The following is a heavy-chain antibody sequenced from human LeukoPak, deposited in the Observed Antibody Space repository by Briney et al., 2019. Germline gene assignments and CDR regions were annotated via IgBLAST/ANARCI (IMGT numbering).Heavy chain of an antibody. J-gene: IGHJ4*02. CDR2: IYPGDSDT. CDR3: ARLGGYSYGTFDY. D-gene: IGHD5-18*01. CDR1: GYSFTSYW. V-gene: IGHV5-51*01. Sequence: GESPKISCKGSGYSFTSYWIGWVRQMPGKGLEWMGIIYPGDSDTRYSTSFQGPVTISADKSISTAYLQWSSLKASDTAMYYCARLGGYSYGTFDYCGQGTLVTVSS.